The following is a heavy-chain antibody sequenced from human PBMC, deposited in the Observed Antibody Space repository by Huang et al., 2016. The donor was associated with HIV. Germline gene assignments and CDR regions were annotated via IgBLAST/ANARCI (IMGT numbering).Heavy chain of an antibody. CDR3: ARRHDSSSYYKGTGFDY. J-gene: IGHJ4*02. D-gene: IGHD6-13*01. Sequence: EVQLEQSGAEVKKPGESLKISCKGSGYSFTTYWIGWVRQMPGKGLEWMGSIYPGDSNSRYIPSFQGKVTIAADKSITTAYLQWSSLKASDTAMYYCARRHDSSSYYKGTGFDYWGQGTLVTVSS. CDR2: IYPGDSNS. V-gene: IGHV5-51*03. CDR1: GYSFTTYW.